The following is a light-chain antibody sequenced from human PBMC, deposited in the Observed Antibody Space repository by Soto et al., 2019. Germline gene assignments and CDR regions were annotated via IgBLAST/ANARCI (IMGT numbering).Light chain of an antibody. Sequence: EIVMTQSPVILSVSPGERATLSCRASQNININLAWYQQRPGQAPRVLIYGASSRASGIPDRFSGSGSGTDFTLTINRLEPDEFAFYYCQQYKDWPPLTFGAGTRVDMK. CDR2: GAS. CDR1: QNININ. V-gene: IGKV3D-15*01. J-gene: IGKJ4*01. CDR3: QQYKDWPPLT.